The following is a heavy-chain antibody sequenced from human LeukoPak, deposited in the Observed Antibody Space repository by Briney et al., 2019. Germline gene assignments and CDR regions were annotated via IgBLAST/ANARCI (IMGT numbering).Heavy chain of an antibody. D-gene: IGHD6-19*01. V-gene: IGHV1-18*01. J-gene: IGHJ6*03. Sequence: GASVKVSCKASGYTFTSYGITWVRQAPGQGREWMGWISAYNGNTNYAQKLQGRVTMTTDTSTSTAYMELRSLRSDDTAVYYCARLGPSGYSSGWSYYYYYYMDVWGKGTTVTVSS. CDR2: ISAYNGNT. CDR1: GYTFTSYG. CDR3: ARLGPSGYSSGWSYYYYYYMDV.